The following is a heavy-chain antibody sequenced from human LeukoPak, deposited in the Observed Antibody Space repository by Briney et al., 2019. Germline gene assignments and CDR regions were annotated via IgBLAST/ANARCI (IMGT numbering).Heavy chain of an antibody. CDR3: ARASSGYQLPQFHWFDP. Sequence: PSQTLSLTCTVSGGSISSGDYYWSWIRQPPGKGLEWIGYIYYSGSTYYNPSLKSRVTISVDTSKNQFSLKLSSVTAADTAVYYCARASSGYQLPQFHWFDPWGQGTLVTVSS. D-gene: IGHD2-2*01. J-gene: IGHJ5*02. CDR2: IYYSGST. V-gene: IGHV4-30-4*01. CDR1: GGSISSGDYY.